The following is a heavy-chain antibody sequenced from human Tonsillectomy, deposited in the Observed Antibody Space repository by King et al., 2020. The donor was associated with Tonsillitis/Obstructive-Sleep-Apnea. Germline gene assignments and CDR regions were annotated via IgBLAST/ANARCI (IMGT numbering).Heavy chain of an antibody. CDR1: GFTFSSYS. V-gene: IGHV3-48*02. D-gene: IGHD2-15*01. CDR2: ISSSSSTI. Sequence: VQLVESGGDLLQPGGSLRLSCAASGFTFSSYSMNWVRQAPGKGLEWGSYISSSSSTIYYADSVKGRFTISRDNAKNSLYLQMNILRDEDTAVYYCARDRDVVVVAARGFDPWGQGTLVTVSS. J-gene: IGHJ5*02. CDR3: ARDRDVVVVAARGFDP.